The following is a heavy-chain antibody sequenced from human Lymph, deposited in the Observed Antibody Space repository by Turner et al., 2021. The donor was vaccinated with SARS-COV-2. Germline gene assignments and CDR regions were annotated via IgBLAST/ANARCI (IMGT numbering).Heavy chain of an antibody. D-gene: IGHD3-3*01. CDR2: INPNRGGT. J-gene: IGHJ6*02. CDR3: ARDVERYNDFWSGYSGGYGMDV. Sequence: QVQLVQSGDEVKKPGASVKVSCKASGYTFTGSYMHWVRQAPGQGLEWMGWINPNRGGTNYAQKFQGRVTMTRDTSISAADMELSRLRSDDTAVYYCARDVERYNDFWSGYSGGYGMDVWGQGTTVTVSS. V-gene: IGHV1-2*02. CDR1: GYTFTGSY.